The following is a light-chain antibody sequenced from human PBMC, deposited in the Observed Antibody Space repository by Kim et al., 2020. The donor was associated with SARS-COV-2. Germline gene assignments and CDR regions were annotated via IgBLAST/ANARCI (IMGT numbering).Light chain of an antibody. Sequence: EIVLTQSPGTLSLSPGERATLSCRASQSISNTFLAWYQQKPGQAPRLLMYRASRRATGVPDRFSGSGSGTDYTLNINRLEPEDFAVYYCQLYDTPLFTFGPGTKVDIK. J-gene: IGKJ3*01. CDR3: QLYDTPLFT. V-gene: IGKV3-20*01. CDR1: QSISNTF. CDR2: RAS.